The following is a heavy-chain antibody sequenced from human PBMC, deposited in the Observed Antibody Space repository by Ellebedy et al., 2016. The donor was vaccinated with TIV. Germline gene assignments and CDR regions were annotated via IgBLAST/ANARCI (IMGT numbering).Heavy chain of an antibody. CDR1: GFTVSSNY. D-gene: IGHD6-19*01. J-gene: IGHJ6*04. Sequence: GESLKISCAASGFTVSSNYMSWVRRAPGQGLGWVSVIYGGGNTDYAEHVEGRFTISRDNSKNTVYLQMNSLRAEDTAVYYCARARGWYGSDGMDVWGEGTTVTVPS. CDR3: ARARGWYGSDGMDV. V-gene: IGHV3-53*01. CDR2: IYGGGNT.